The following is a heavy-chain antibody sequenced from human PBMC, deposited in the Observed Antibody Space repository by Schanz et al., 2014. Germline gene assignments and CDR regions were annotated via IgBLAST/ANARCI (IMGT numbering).Heavy chain of an antibody. J-gene: IGHJ4*02. CDR2: IKQDGSEN. Sequence: EVQLVESGGGLIHPGGSLRLSCAASGFTFTGHWMSWVRQAPGKGLEWVANIKQDGSENNYVDSVKGRFTISRDDAKNSHYLQMNSLRVEDTAVFYCVKIGYTHWSLDDWGQGILVTVSS. CDR3: VKIGYTHWSLDD. V-gene: IGHV3-7*01. D-gene: IGHD6-13*01. CDR1: GFTFTGHW.